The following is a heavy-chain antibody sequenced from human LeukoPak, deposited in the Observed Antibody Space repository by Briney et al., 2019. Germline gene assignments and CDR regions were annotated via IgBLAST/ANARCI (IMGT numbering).Heavy chain of an antibody. CDR3: ATSVSVPGAK. V-gene: IGHV3-74*01. D-gene: IGHD6-19*01. Sequence: PGGSLRLSYAASGFTFRNFWMNWVRQAPGKGLGWVSRVNSDGSITNYADSVKGRFTISRDNAKNTLYLQMNSLRAEDTAVYYCATSVSVPGAKWGQGTLVTVSS. CDR2: VNSDGSIT. CDR1: GFTFRNFW. J-gene: IGHJ4*02.